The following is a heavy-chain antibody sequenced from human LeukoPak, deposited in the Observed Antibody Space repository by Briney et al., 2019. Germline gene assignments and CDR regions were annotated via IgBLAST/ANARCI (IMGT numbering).Heavy chain of an antibody. Sequence: GASVKVSCKASGYTFTSYDINWVRQATGQGLEWMGWMNPNSGNTGYAQKFQGRVTMTRNTSISTAYMELSNLRSEDTAVYYCASALRYYDFWSGYYIVWFDPWGQGTLVTVSS. J-gene: IGHJ5*02. CDR2: MNPNSGNT. D-gene: IGHD3-3*01. CDR3: ASALRYYDFWSGYYIVWFDP. CDR1: GYTFTSYD. V-gene: IGHV1-8*01.